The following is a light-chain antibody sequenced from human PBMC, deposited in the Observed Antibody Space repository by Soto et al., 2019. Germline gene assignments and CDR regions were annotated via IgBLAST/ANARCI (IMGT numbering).Light chain of an antibody. Sequence: QYVLTQPPSVSGAPGQRVTISCTGSGSNIGAGFDVHWYQKLPGTAPKPLIFDNTNRPSGVPDRFSASKSGTSASLAISGLQAGDEADYFCQSYDNSLSGSVVFGGGTKLTVL. V-gene: IGLV1-40*01. CDR1: GSNIGAGFD. J-gene: IGLJ2*01. CDR3: QSYDNSLSGSVV. CDR2: DNT.